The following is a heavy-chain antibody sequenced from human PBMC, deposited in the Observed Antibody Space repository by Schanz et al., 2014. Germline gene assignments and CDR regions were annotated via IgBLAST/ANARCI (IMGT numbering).Heavy chain of an antibody. V-gene: IGHV3-48*01. D-gene: IGHD1-26*01. J-gene: IGHJ2*01. CDR2: VSRSTPDI. CDR1: GFTFSSYA. Sequence: EVQLVESGGGLVQPGGSLRLSCAASGFTFSSYAMSWVRQIPGKGLEWVSYVSRSTPDIYYADSVKGRFTMSRDNAKNSVFLQMNSLRAEDTAVYYCARNRGSGGQNWYFDLWGRGTLVTVSS. CDR3: ARNRGSGGQNWYFDL.